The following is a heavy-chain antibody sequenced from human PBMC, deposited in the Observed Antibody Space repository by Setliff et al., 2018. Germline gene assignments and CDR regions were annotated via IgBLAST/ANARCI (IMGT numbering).Heavy chain of an antibody. J-gene: IGHJ5*02. CDR3: ARDRIPSSSWYGLNWFDP. Sequence: SVKVSCKASGGTFSSYAISWVRQAPGQGLEWMGGIIPILGIANYAQKCQGRVTITADESTSTAYMELSSLRSEDTAVYYCARDRIPSSSWYGLNWFDPWGQGTLVTVSS. V-gene: IGHV1-69*10. D-gene: IGHD6-13*01. CDR1: GGTFSSYA. CDR2: IIPILGIA.